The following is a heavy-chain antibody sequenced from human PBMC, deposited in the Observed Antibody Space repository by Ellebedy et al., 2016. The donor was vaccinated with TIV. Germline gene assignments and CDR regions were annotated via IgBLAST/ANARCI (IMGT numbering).Heavy chain of an antibody. CDR1: GYSIRSGYY. D-gene: IGHD6-13*01. J-gene: IGHJ4*02. V-gene: IGHV4-59*01. CDR3: ARARGYSTTWGIDY. CDR2: IYYSGST. Sequence: SETLSLTXSVSGYSIRSGYYWGWIRQPPGKGLEWIGYIYYSGSTNYNPSLKSRVTISVDRSKNQFSLKLNSVTAADTAVYYCARARGYSTTWGIDYWGQGAVLTVSS.